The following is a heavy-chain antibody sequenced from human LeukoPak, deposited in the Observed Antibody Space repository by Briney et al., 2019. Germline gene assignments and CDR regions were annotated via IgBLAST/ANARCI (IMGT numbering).Heavy chain of an antibody. CDR2: IDPSDSYT. Sequence: GESLKISCKGSGYSFTNYWISWVRQMPGKGLEWMGRIDPSDSYTNYSPSFQGHVTISADKSISTAYLQWSSLKASDTAMYYCARLTYYGSGSNPLDYWGQGTLVTVSS. CDR3: ARLTYYGSGSNPLDY. CDR1: GYSFTNYW. J-gene: IGHJ4*02. D-gene: IGHD3-10*01. V-gene: IGHV5-10-1*01.